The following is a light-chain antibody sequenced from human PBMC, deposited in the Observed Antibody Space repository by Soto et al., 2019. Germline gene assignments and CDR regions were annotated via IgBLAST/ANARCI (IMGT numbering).Light chain of an antibody. J-gene: IGKJ2*01. Sequence: DIQMTQSPSSLFASVGDRVTITCRASQSIRTSLNWYQQKPGKAPKLLIYGGFSLQSGAPSRFSGSGSGTDFTLTISSLQPEDFAVYYCQQSYSTPPTFGQGTKVAIK. CDR3: QQSYSTPPT. CDR2: GGF. CDR1: QSIRTS. V-gene: IGKV1-39*01.